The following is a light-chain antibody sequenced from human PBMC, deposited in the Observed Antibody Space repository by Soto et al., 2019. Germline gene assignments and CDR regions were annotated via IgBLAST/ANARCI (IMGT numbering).Light chain of an antibody. V-gene: IGLV1-40*01. J-gene: IGLJ2*01. CDR2: LNN. CDR1: SSNIGAGYD. Sequence: QSVLTQPPSMSGAPGQRVTISCTGSSSNIGAGYDVHWYQQLPGTPPKLLIYLNNDRPSGVPDRFSGSKSGTSASLAITGLRADDEAVYYCCAYAGSNTLVFGGGTKVTVL. CDR3: CAYAGSNTLV.